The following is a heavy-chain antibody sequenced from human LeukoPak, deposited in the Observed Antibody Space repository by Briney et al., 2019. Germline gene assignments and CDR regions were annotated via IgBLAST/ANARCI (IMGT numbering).Heavy chain of an antibody. V-gene: IGHV1-58*02. D-gene: IGHD6-19*01. CDR2: IVVGSGNT. J-gene: IGHJ6*03. CDR3: AADILAVAGTNYYYMDV. Sequence: SVKVSCKASAFTFTSSAMQWVRQARGQRLEWIGWIVVGSGNTNYAQKFQERVTITRDMSTSTAYMELSSLRSEDTAVYYCAADILAVAGTNYYYMDVWGKGTTVTISS. CDR1: AFTFTSSA.